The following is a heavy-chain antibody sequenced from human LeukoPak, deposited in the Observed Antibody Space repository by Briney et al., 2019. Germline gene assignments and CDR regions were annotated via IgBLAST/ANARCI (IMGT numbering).Heavy chain of an antibody. D-gene: IGHD3-10*01. J-gene: IGHJ4*02. CDR2: ICSSGSTK. CDR1: GFTFSDYY. Sequence: GGTLSLSCAASGFTFSDYYLSWIRQAPGKGLEWVSYICSSGSTKYYPALKKRLFITFGTTAKHLLHLQMTSLSAEAPAEYYWAKAARGSFDYWGQGTLVTVSS. CDR3: AKAARGSFDY. V-gene: IGHV3-11*04.